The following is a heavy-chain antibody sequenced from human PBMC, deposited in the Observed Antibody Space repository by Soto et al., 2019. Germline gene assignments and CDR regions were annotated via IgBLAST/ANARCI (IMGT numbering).Heavy chain of an antibody. J-gene: IGHJ6*02. D-gene: IGHD1-20*01. CDR2: ISWDGGST. CDR3: AKDIGPGSYNHYGMDV. CDR1: GFTFDDYT. V-gene: IGHV3-43*01. Sequence: GGSLRLSCAASGFTFDDYTMHWVRQAPGKGLEWVSLISWDGGSTYYADSVKGRFTISRDNSKNSLYLQMNSLRTEDTALYYCAKDIGPGSYNHYGMDVWGQGTTVTVSS.